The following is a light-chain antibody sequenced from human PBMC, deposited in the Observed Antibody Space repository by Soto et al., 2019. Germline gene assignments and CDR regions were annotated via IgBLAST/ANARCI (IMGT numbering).Light chain of an antibody. CDR3: EEYKKWPRT. CDR1: QSVGSN. V-gene: IGKV3-15*01. CDR2: GAS. Sequence: IILTQSPVTLSVYAGEIATHSCRASQSVGSNLAWYQQKPGQAPRLLIYGASTRATGVPPRFSCSGSGTEFTLTIRSLQSEDFAVYYCEEYKKWPRTYAHGTKV. J-gene: IGKJ1*01.